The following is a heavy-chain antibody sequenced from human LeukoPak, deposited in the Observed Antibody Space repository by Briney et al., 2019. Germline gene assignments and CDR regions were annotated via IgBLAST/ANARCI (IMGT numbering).Heavy chain of an antibody. Sequence: ASVKVSCKVSGYTLTELSMHWVRQAPGKGLEWMGGFDPEDGETIYAQKFQGRVTMTEDISTDTAYMELSSLRSEDTAVYYCARDGFYTAIGSAFDYWGQGTLVTVSS. CDR1: GYTLTELS. CDR2: FDPEDGET. CDR3: ARDGFYTAIGSAFDY. V-gene: IGHV1-24*01. J-gene: IGHJ4*02. D-gene: IGHD5-18*01.